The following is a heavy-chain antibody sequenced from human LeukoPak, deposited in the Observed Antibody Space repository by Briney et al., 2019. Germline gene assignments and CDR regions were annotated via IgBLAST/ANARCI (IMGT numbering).Heavy chain of an antibody. CDR2: ISNNGGYT. V-gene: IGHV3-23*01. Sequence: GGSLRLSCAASGFTFSSSAMSWVRQAPGKGLEWVSAISNNGGYTYYADSVKGRFTISRDNSKNTLYLQMNSLRAEDTAVYYCARDGISQYYFYGMDVWGQGTTVTVSS. CDR3: ARDGISQYYFYGMDV. CDR1: GFTFSSSA. D-gene: IGHD1-1*01. J-gene: IGHJ6*02.